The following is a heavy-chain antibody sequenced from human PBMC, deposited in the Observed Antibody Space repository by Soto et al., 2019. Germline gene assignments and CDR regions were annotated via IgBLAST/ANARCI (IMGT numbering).Heavy chain of an antibody. D-gene: IGHD3-10*01. CDR1: GGSISSYY. J-gene: IGHJ6*02. CDR2: MYYSGST. Sequence: SETLSLTCTVSGGSISSYYWSWIRQPPGKGLEWIGYMYYSGSTNYNPSLKSRVTISVDTSKNQFSLKLSSVTAADTAVYYCARTRVRGIRGYYGLDVWGQGTTVTVSS. V-gene: IGHV4-59*01. CDR3: ARTRVRGIRGYYGLDV.